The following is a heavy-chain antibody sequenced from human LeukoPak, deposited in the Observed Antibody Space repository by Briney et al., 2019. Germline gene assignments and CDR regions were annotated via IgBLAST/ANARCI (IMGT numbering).Heavy chain of an antibody. V-gene: IGHV1-69*04. CDR2: IIPIVGVP. J-gene: IGHJ4*02. Sequence: SVKVSCKTSGGTFSTYSITWVRQAPGQGLEWMGRIIPIVGVPKYAQKFQGRMTFTADKSTTTAYMDLSRLTSEDTAVYYCAREGTFYDRLTTYYTPKNYCDYWGQGTLVTVSS. D-gene: IGHD3-9*01. CDR1: GGTFSTYS. CDR3: AREGTFYDRLTTYYTPKNYCDY.